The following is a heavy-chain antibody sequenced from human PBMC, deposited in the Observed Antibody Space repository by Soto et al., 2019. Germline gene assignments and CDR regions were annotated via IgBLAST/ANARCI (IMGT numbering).Heavy chain of an antibody. CDR3: ARGNHRWLQLWYFDL. V-gene: IGHV1-69*12. CDR2: IIPIFGTA. J-gene: IGHJ2*01. CDR1: VGTFSSYT. D-gene: IGHD5-12*01. Sequence: QVQLVQSGAEVKKPGSSVTVSCKASVGTFSSYTISWVRQAPGQGLEWMGGIIPIFGTANYAQKFQGRVTITADESTSTAYMELSSLISEDTAVYYCARGNHRWLQLWYFDLWGRGTLVTVSS.